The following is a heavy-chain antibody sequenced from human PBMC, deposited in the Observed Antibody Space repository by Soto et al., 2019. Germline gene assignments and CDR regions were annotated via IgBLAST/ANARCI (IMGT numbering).Heavy chain of an antibody. CDR3: ARSPWVPAATDYYYYGMDV. J-gene: IGHJ6*02. D-gene: IGHD2-2*01. V-gene: IGHV3-11*01. CDR2: ISSSGSTI. CDR1: GFTFSDYY. Sequence: QVQLVESGGGLVKPGGSLRLSCAASGFTFSDYYMSWIRQAPGKGLEWVSYISSSGSTIYYADSVKGRFAISRDNAKNSLYLQMNSLRAEDTAVYYCARSPWVPAATDYYYYGMDVWGQGTTVTVSS.